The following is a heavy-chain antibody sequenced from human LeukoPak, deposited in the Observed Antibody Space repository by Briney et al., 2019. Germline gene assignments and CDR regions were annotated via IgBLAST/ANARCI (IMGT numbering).Heavy chain of an antibody. V-gene: IGHV4-4*07. D-gene: IGHD5-24*01. J-gene: IGHJ4*02. CDR3: AREKMAGVPLFDY. CDR1: GGSISSYY. Sequence: PSETLSLTCTVSGGSISSYYWRWVRQPAGKGLEGIGRIYASGSTNYNPSLKSRVTMSVDTSKNQFSLRLNSVTAADTAVYYCAREKMAGVPLFDYWGQGTLVTVSS. CDR2: IYASGST.